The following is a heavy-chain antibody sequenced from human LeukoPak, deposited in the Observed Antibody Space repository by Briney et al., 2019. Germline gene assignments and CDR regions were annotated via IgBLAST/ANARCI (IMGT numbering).Heavy chain of an antibody. J-gene: IGHJ4*02. CDR2: MNPNSGNT. D-gene: IGHD6-19*01. CDR1: GYTFTSYD. CDR3: ARGLELNFRSWQIAARPYSSSN. Sequence: ASVKVSCKASGYTFTSYDINWVRQATGQGLEWMGWMNPNSGNTGYAQKFLGRVTMTRNTSISTAYMELSSLRSEDTAVYYCARGLELNFRSWQIAARPYSSSNWGQGTLVTVSS. V-gene: IGHV1-8*01.